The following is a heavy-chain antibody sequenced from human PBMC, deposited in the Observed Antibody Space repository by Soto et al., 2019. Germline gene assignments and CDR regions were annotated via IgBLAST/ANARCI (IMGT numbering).Heavy chain of an antibody. CDR2: ILSKPDGGTL. V-gene: IGHV3-15*07. CDR1: GFTFSNAR. D-gene: IGHD3-10*01. Sequence: GGSLRLSCVASGFTFSNARMDWVRQAPGKGLEWVGRILSKPDGGTLEYGAPVKGRFTVSRDDSKNTLYLQMNSLETEDTAVYYCTTGEEYLYYGMDVWGQGTTVTVSS. CDR3: TTGEEYLYYGMDV. J-gene: IGHJ6*02.